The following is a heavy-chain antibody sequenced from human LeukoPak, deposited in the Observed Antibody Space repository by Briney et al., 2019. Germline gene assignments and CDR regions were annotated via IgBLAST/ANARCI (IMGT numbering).Heavy chain of an antibody. CDR2: IIPIFGTA. V-gene: IGHV1-69*13. J-gene: IGHJ4*02. CDR1: GGTFSSYA. D-gene: IGHD3-22*01. Sequence: SVKVSCKASGGTFSSYAISWVRQAPGQGLEWMGGIIPIFGTANYAQKFQGRVTITADESTSTAYMELSSLRSEDTAVYYCARDELGYYDSSGYRDWGQGTLVTVSS. CDR3: ARDELGYYDSSGYRD.